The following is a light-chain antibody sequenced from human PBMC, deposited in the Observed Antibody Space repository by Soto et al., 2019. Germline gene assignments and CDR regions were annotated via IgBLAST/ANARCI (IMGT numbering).Light chain of an antibody. J-gene: IGLJ2*01. CDR1: SSDVGGYKF. V-gene: IGLV2-11*01. CDR3: CSYAVTYTVI. Sequence: QSALTQPRSVSGSPGQSVTISCTGTSSDVGGYKFVSWYQQHPGKAPKLMIYDVNERPSGVPDRFSGSKSGSTASLTISGLQADDEADYDCCSYAVTYTVIFGGGTQLTVL. CDR2: DVN.